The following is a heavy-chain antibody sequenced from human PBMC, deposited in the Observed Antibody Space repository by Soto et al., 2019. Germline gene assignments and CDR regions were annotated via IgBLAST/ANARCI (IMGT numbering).Heavy chain of an antibody. CDR1: GYTFTHYY. D-gene: IGHD4-17*01. J-gene: IGHJ4*02. Sequence: QVQLVQSGAEVRKPGASVKVSCKASGYTFTHYYMHWVRQAPGQGLEWMGIITPSGGTTTYAQKFQSSLTMTRDTSTGTVYMELSSLRSEDTAVYYCASTSVYGGNYVDYWGQGTLVTVSS. CDR3: ASTSVYGGNYVDY. CDR2: ITPSGGTT. V-gene: IGHV1-46*01.